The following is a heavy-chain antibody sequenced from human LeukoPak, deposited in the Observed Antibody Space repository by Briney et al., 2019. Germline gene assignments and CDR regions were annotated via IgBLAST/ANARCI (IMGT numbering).Heavy chain of an antibody. V-gene: IGHV1-2*02. J-gene: IGHJ6*02. Sequence: ASVKVSCKASGYTFTGYYMHWVRQAPGQGLEWMRWINPNSGGTNYAQKFQGRVTMTRDTSISTAYMELSRLRSDDTAVYYCACYYGSGSYSNYYYYGMDVWGQGTTVTVSS. CDR1: GYTFTGYY. CDR3: ACYYGSGSYSNYYYYGMDV. D-gene: IGHD3-10*01. CDR2: INPNSGGT.